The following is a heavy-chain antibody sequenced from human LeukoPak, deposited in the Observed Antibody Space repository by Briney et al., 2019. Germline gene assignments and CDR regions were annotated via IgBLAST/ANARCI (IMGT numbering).Heavy chain of an antibody. V-gene: IGHV4-30-2*01. J-gene: IGHJ4*02. Sequence: SETLSLTCAVSGGSISSGGYSWSWIRQPPGKGLEWIGYIYHSGSTYYNPSLKSRVTISVDRSKNQFSLKLSSVTAADTAVYYCARDWDRFGELYYWGQGTLVTVSS. CDR3: ARDWDRFGELYY. CDR2: IYHSGST. CDR1: GGSISSGGYS. D-gene: IGHD3-10*01.